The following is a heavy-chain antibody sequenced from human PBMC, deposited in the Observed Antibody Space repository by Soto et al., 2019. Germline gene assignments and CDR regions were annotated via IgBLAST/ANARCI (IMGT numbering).Heavy chain of an antibody. CDR3: ARRYGGNFDY. V-gene: IGHV4-59*01. CDR2: IYYSGST. J-gene: IGHJ4*02. CDR1: GGSISRYY. Sequence: PSETLSLTCTVSGGSISRYYWNCIRQPPGKGLEWIGYIYYSGSTNYNPSLKSRVTISVDTSKNQFSLKLSSVTAADTAVYYCARRYGGNFDYWGQGTLVTVSS. D-gene: IGHD1-26*01.